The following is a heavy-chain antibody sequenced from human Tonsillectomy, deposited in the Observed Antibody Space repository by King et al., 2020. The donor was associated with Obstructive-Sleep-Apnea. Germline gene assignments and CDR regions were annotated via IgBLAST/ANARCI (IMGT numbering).Heavy chain of an antibody. Sequence: VQLQESGPGLVKPSETLSLTCTVSGYSISSGHYWGWVRQPPGKGLEWIGTIYHSGSTYYNPSLKSRVTISVDTSKNQFSLKLSSVTAADTAVFHCSRGRAQTGDAGHFLDHWGQGTLVTVSS. J-gene: IGHJ4*02. CDR3: SRGRAQTGDAGHFLDH. CDR1: GYSISSGHY. CDR2: IYHSGST. V-gene: IGHV4-38-2*02. D-gene: IGHD1-1*01.